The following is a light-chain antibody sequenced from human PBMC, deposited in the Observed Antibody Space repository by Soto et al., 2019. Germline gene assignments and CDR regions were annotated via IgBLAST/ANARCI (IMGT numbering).Light chain of an antibody. CDR1: SSDVGGYNS. Sequence: QSALTQPPSASGSPGQSVTISCTGTSSDVGGYNSVSWYQQHPGKVPKLMIYEVSKRPSGVPDRFSGSKSGNTASLIVSGLQAEDEADYYCSSYVGGNNLVFGGGTQLTVL. J-gene: IGLJ3*02. CDR2: EVS. V-gene: IGLV2-8*01. CDR3: SSYVGGNNLV.